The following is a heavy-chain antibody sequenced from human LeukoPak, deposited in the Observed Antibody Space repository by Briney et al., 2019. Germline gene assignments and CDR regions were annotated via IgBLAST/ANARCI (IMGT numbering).Heavy chain of an antibody. D-gene: IGHD1-26*01. Sequence: ASVKVSCKASGGTFSSYAISWVRQAPGQGLEWMGWINPHSGGTDHAQKFQGRVTTTRDTSISTAYMELSRLRSDDTAVYYCARDMDSGPDFFDYWGPGTLVTVSS. CDR2: INPHSGGT. V-gene: IGHV1-2*02. J-gene: IGHJ4*02. CDR3: ARDMDSGPDFFDY. CDR1: GGTFSSYA.